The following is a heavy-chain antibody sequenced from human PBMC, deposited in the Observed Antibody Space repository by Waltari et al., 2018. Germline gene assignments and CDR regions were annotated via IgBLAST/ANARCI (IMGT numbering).Heavy chain of an antibody. V-gene: IGHV4-59*11. CDR3: ARGRNDFWSGYYYMDV. CDR1: GGSISSHY. Sequence: QVQLQESGPGLVKPSETLSLPCTVPGGSISSHYWRWIRQPPGQGLEWIGYIYYSGSTNYNPSLKSRVTISVDTSKNQFSLKLSSVTAADTAVYYCARGRNDFWSGYYYMDVWGKGTTVTVSS. CDR2: IYYSGST. D-gene: IGHD3-3*01. J-gene: IGHJ6*03.